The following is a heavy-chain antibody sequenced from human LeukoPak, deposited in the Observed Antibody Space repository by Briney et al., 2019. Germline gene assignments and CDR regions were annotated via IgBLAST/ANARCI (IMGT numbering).Heavy chain of an antibody. Sequence: GESLQISCKGSGYGFTSYWIGWVRQMPGKGLEGMGIIYPGDSDTRYSPSFQGQVTISADKSISTAYLQWSSLKASGTAMYYCVSGSYNYWFDPWGQGTLVTVSS. CDR1: GYGFTSYW. CDR3: VSGSYNYWFDP. V-gene: IGHV5-51*01. D-gene: IGHD3-10*01. J-gene: IGHJ5*02. CDR2: IYPGDSDT.